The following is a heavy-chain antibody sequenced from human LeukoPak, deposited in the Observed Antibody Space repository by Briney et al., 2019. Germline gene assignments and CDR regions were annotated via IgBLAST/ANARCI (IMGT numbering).Heavy chain of an antibody. Sequence: SETLSLTCAVSGGSISSSNWWSWVRQPPGKGLEWIGEIYHSGSTNYNPSLKSRVTISVDKSKNQFSLSLSSVTAADTAVYYCARSRTTMIRGSPNWSSDYWGQGILVTVSS. CDR3: ARSRTTMIRGSPNWSSDY. CDR2: IYHSGST. V-gene: IGHV4-4*02. CDR1: GGSISSSNW. D-gene: IGHD3-10*01. J-gene: IGHJ4*02.